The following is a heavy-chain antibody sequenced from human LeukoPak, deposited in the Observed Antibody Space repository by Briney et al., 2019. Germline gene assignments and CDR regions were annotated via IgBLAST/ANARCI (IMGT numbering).Heavy chain of an antibody. CDR3: ARGVGYFRYGRYYYMDV. Sequence: PSETLSLTCSVFGESFSGYYWTWIRQPPGKGLEWIGEIKHSGSANYSPSLKSRVTVSVDTSKNQFSLKLSSVTAADTAVYYCARGVGYFRYGRYYYMDVWGKGTTVTVSS. CDR2: IKHSGSA. V-gene: IGHV4-34*01. D-gene: IGHD2/OR15-2a*01. J-gene: IGHJ6*03. CDR1: GESFSGYY.